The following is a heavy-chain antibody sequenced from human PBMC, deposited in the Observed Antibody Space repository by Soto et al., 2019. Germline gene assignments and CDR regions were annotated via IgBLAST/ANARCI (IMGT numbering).Heavy chain of an antibody. V-gene: IGHV1-2*02. D-gene: IGHD3-10*01. CDR3: ARAYSGSGSPKF. Sequence: QVQLVQSGAEVKKPGASVKVSCKASGYTFTDNYLHWVRQAPGQGLEWMGWINPKSGGTDFALRFQGRVSMTRDTAITTAYMELRRLRSDDTAVYYCARAYSGSGSPKFWGQGTLVTVSS. CDR2: INPKSGGT. J-gene: IGHJ4*02. CDR1: GYTFTDNY.